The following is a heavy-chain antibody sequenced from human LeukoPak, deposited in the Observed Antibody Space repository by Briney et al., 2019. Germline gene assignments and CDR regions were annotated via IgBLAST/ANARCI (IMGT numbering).Heavy chain of an antibody. CDR2: IYPGDSDT. CDR1: GYSFTSYW. J-gene: IGHJ5*02. CDR3: ARGSYSSSSGWFDP. V-gene: IGHV5-51*01. D-gene: IGHD6-6*01. Sequence: GESLQISCKGSGYSFTSYWIGWVRPMPGKGLEWMGIIYPGDSDTRYSPSFQGQVTISADKSISTAYLQCSSLKASDTAMYYCARGSYSSSSGWFDPWGQGTLVTVSS.